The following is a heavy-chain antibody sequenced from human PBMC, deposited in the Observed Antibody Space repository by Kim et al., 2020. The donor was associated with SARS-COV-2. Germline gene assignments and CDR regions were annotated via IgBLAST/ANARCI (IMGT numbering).Heavy chain of an antibody. CDR3: AKGELWFGELFQIDY. Sequence: DSVKGRFTSSRDNSKNTLYLQMNSLRAEDTAVYYCAKGELWFGELFQIDYWGQGTLVTVSS. V-gene: IGHV3-30*02. D-gene: IGHD3-10*01. J-gene: IGHJ4*02.